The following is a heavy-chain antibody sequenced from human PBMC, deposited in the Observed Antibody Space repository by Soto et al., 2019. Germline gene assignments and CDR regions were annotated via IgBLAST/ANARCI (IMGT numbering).Heavy chain of an antibody. J-gene: IGHJ5*02. Sequence: SCAASGFTVSSNYMSWVRQAPGKGLEWVSVIYSGGSTYYADSVKGRFTISRDNSKNTLYLQMNSLRAEDTAVYYCARDENLGWGWFDPWGQGTLVTVSS. D-gene: IGHD3-10*01. CDR2: IYSGGST. CDR1: GFTVSSNY. V-gene: IGHV3-53*01. CDR3: ARDENLGWGWFDP.